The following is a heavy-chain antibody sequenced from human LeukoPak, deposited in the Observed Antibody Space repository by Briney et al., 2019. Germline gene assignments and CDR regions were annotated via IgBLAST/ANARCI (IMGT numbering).Heavy chain of an antibody. D-gene: IGHD3-3*01. V-gene: IGHV4-39*01. CDR2: IYYSGST. Sequence: SETLSLTCTVSGGSISSSSYYWGWIRQPPGKGLEWIGSIYYSGSTYYSPSLKSRVTISVDTSKNQFSLKLSSVTAADTAVYYCASSPTYYDFWSGPTNWFDPWGQGTLVTVSS. CDR3: ASSPTYYDFWSGPTNWFDP. J-gene: IGHJ5*02. CDR1: GGSISSSSYY.